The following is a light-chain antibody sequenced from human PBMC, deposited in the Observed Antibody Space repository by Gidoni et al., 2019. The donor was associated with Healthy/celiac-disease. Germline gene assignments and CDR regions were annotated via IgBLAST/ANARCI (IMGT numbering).Light chain of an antibody. J-gene: IGKJ2*02. Sequence: TQMPESPSSLSASVGDRVTITCRASQSISSYLNWYQQKPGKAPKLLIYAASSLQSGVPSRFSGSGSGTDFTLTISSLQPEDFATYYCQQSYSTPCTFGQGTKLEIK. V-gene: IGKV1-39*01. CDR2: AAS. CDR1: QSISSY. CDR3: QQSYSTPCT.